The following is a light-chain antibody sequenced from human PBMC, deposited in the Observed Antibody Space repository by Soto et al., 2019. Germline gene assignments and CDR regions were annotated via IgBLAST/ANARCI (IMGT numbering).Light chain of an antibody. J-gene: IGKJ4*01. V-gene: IGKV3-15*01. CDR1: HSVSSS. CDR3: QQYNNWPLT. Sequence: EIVFTQAPATLSVSPGERATLSCRASHSVSSSLAWYQQKPGQAPRLLIYGASTRATGIPVRFSGSGSGTEFTLTISSLQSEDFAVYYCQQYNNWPLTFGGGTKVDIK. CDR2: GAS.